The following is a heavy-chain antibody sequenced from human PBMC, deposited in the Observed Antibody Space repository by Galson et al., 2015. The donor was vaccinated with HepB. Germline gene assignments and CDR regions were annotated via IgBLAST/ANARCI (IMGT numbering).Heavy chain of an antibody. CDR3: ARVDTAMVGDYGMDV. V-gene: IGHV1-46*01. D-gene: IGHD5-18*01. CDR1: GYTFTSYY. CDR2: INPSGGST. J-gene: IGHJ6*02. Sequence: CKASGYTFTSYYMHWVRQAPGQGLEWMGIINPSGGSTSYAQKFQGRVTMTRDTSTSTVYMELSSLRSEDTAVYYCARVDTAMVGDYGMDVWGQGTTVTVSS.